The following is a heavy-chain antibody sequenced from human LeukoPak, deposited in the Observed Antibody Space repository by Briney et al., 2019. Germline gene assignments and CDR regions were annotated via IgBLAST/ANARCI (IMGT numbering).Heavy chain of an antibody. CDR2: ISYDGSNK. Sequence: GGSLRLSCAASAFSFSDYNMNWVRQAPGKGLEWVAVISYDGSNKYYADSVKGRFTISRDNSKNTLYLQMNSLRAEDTAVYYCGSSSWYAYFDYWGQGTLVTVSS. V-gene: IGHV3-30*03. CDR1: AFSFSDYN. D-gene: IGHD6-13*01. J-gene: IGHJ4*02. CDR3: GSSSWYAYFDY.